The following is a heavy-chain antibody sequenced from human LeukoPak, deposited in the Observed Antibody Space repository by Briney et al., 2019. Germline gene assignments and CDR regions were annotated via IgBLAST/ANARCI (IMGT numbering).Heavy chain of an antibody. V-gene: IGHV3-21*06. CDR2: ISTVSTYT. CDR1: GFTFTDYS. D-gene: IGHD6-25*01. J-gene: IGHJ6*03. CDR3: ARDGSGFYLYNYMDV. Sequence: GGSLRLSCAPSGFTFTDYSMNWLRQAPGKGLEWVASISTVSTYTFYADSVKGRFSISRDNVRNLLYLQMSSLGAEDTAVYYCARDGSGFYLYNYMDVWGKGTTVTVSS.